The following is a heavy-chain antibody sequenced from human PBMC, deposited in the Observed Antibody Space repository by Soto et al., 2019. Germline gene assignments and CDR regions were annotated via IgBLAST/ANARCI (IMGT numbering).Heavy chain of an antibody. CDR2: ISSSGSTI. CDR1: GFTFSDYY. D-gene: IGHD2-15*01. J-gene: IGHJ5*02. CDR3: VGVWSSGGCYSPYYSLDP. V-gene: IGHV3-11*01. Sequence: GGSLRLSCAASGFTFSDYYMSWIRQAPGKGLEWVSYISSSGSTIYYADSVKGRFTISRDNAKNSLYLQMNSLRAEDTAVYYCVGVWSSGGCYSPYYSLDPWGQGTLVTVSS.